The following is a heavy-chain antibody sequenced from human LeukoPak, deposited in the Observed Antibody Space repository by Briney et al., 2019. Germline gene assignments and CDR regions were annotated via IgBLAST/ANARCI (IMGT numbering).Heavy chain of an antibody. CDR2: IWYDGSNK. V-gene: IGHV3-33*06. CDR1: GFTFSSYG. CDR3: AKEGYCGSGSYYMDV. Sequence: PGGSLRLSCAASGFTFSSYGMHWVRQAPGKGLEWVAVIWYDGSNKYYADSVKGRFTISRDNSKNTLYLQMNSLRAEDTAVYYCAKEGYCGSGSYYMDVWGKGTTVTVSS. D-gene: IGHD3-10*01. J-gene: IGHJ6*03.